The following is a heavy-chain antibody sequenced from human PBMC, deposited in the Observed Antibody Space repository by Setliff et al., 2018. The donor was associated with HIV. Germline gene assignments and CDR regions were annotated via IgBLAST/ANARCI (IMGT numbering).Heavy chain of an antibody. V-gene: IGHV3-30*02. CDR2: IRYDGSNK. CDR3: ARHDVVRGAIDN. Sequence: QPGGSLRLSCAASGFTFSSYGMHWVRQAPGKGLEWVAFIRYDGSNKYYADSVKGRFTISRDNSKNTLYVQMNSLRAEDTAVYYCARHDVVRGAIDNWGQGTLVTVSS. D-gene: IGHD3-10*01. J-gene: IGHJ4*02. CDR1: GFTFSSYG.